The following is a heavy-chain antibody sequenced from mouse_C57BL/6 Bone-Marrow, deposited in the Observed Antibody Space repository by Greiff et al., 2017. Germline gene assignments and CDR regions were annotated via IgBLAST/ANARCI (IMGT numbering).Heavy chain of an antibody. V-gene: IGHV7-3*01. CDR3: ARYRGWGCAY. CDR1: GFTFTDYY. D-gene: IGHD3-3*01. Sequence: DVMLVESGGGLVQPGGSLSLSCAASGFTFTDYYMSWVRQPPGKALEWLGFIRNKANGYTTEYSASVKGRFTISRDNSQSILYLQMNALRAEDSATYYCARYRGWGCAYWGQGTLVTVSA. J-gene: IGHJ3*01. CDR2: IRNKANGYTT.